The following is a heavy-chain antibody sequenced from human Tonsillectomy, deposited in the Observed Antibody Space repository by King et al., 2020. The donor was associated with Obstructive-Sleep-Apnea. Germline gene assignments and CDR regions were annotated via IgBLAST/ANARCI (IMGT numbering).Heavy chain of an antibody. D-gene: IGHD3-22*01. Sequence: VQLVESGGGLVQPGGSLRLSCAASGFTFSSYAMSWVRQAPGKGLEWVSTISGSGGRTYYADSVKGRFTISRANSANTLYLQMNSLRAEDTAVYYCAKTQRSYYDTSGYWRDAFDIWGQGTMVTVSS. CDR1: GFTFSSYA. J-gene: IGHJ3*02. V-gene: IGHV3-23*04. CDR3: AKTQRSYYDTSGYWRDAFDI. CDR2: ISGSGGRT.